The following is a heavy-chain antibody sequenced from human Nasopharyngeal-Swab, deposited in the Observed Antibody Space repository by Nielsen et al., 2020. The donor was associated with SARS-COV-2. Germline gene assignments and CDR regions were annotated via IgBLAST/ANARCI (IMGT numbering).Heavy chain of an antibody. CDR2: ISWNSGSI. CDR1: GFTFDDYA. CDR3: ATLYGTPYYYYGMDV. V-gene: IGHV3-9*01. Sequence: SLKISCAASGFTFDDYAMHWVRQAPGKGLEWVSGISWNSGSIGYADSVKGRFTISRDNAKNSLYLQMNSLRAEDTALYYCATLYGTPYYYYGMDVWGQGTTVTVSS. D-gene: IGHD2-8*01. J-gene: IGHJ6*02.